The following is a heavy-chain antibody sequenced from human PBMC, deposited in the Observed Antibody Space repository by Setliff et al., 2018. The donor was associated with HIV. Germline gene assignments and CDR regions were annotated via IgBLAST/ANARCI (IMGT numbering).Heavy chain of an antibody. CDR3: ARQDQYDDSGYYVGFYGMDV. Sequence: SETLSLTCTVSGGSISSSSDYWTWIRQPAGKGLEWIGRIYTTGSTNYNPSLKSRVTISVDTSKNQFSLKLSSVTAADTAVYYCARQDQYDDSGYYVGFYGMDVWGQGTTVTVSS. V-gene: IGHV4-61*02. CDR2: IYTTGST. J-gene: IGHJ6*02. D-gene: IGHD3-22*01. CDR1: GGSISSSSDY.